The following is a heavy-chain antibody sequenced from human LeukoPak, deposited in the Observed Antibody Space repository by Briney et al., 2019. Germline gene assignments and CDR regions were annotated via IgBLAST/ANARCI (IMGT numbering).Heavy chain of an antibody. V-gene: IGHV4-38-2*02. CDR2: IYHSGST. J-gene: IGHJ4*02. CDR3: ARSRLFDY. Sequence: SETLSLTCTVSGYSISSGYYWGWIRQPPGKGLEWIGSIYHSGSTYYNPSLKSRVTISVDTSKNQFSLKLSSVTAADTAVYYCARSRLFDYWGQGTLVTVSS. CDR1: GYSISSGYY.